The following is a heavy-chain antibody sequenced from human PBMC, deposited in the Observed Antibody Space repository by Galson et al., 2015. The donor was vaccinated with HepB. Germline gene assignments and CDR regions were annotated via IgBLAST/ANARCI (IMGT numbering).Heavy chain of an antibody. CDR1: GGTFSTYG. V-gene: IGHV1-69*04. CDR3: VREGDY. J-gene: IGHJ4*02. Sequence: SVKVSCKASGGTFSTYGFSWVRQAPGQGLEWMGRIIPILNRTNYAQKFQGRVTISADKSTSTAYMELSRLRSEDTAVYYCVREGDYWGQGTLVTVSS. CDR2: IIPILNRT.